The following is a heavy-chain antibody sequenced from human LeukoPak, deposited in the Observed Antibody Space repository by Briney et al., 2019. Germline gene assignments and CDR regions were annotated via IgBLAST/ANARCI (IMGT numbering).Heavy chain of an antibody. CDR2: ISSSSTM. Sequence: GGSLRLSCAASGFTFSSYSMNWVRQAPGKGLEWVSYISSSSTMYYAVSVKGRFTISRDNAKNSLYLQMNSLSAEDTAVYYCATSLAWAIALAPFDYWGLGTLVTVSS. D-gene: IGHD6-19*01. J-gene: IGHJ4*02. CDR1: GFTFSSYS. CDR3: ATSLAWAIALAPFDY. V-gene: IGHV3-48*04.